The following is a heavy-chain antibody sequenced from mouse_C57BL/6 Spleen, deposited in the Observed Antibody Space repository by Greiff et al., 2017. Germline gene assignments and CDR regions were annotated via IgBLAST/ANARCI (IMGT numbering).Heavy chain of an antibody. V-gene: IGHV5-17*01. J-gene: IGHJ1*03. D-gene: IGHD1-1*01. CDR3: ARADYYGTLDV. Sequence: DVHLVESGGGLVKPGGSLKLSCAASGFTFSDYGMHWVRQAPEKGLEWVAYISSGSSTIYYADTVKGRFTISRDNAKNTLFLQMTSRRSEDTAMYYCARADYYGTLDVWGTGTTVTVSS. CDR1: GFTFSDYG. CDR2: ISSGSSTI.